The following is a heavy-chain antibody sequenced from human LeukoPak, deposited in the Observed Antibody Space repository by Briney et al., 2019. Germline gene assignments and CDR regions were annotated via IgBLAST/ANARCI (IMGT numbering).Heavy chain of an antibody. CDR1: GYTFTSYD. Sequence: ASVKVSCKASGYTFTSYDINWVRQATGQGLEWMGWMNPNSGNTGYAQKFQGRVTMTRDTSISTAYMELSRLRSDDTAVYYCARGEWWDIVVVPAAMKGGNDYWGQGTLVTVSS. CDR2: MNPNSGNT. J-gene: IGHJ4*02. CDR3: ARGEWWDIVVVPAAMKGGNDY. V-gene: IGHV1-8*01. D-gene: IGHD2-2*01.